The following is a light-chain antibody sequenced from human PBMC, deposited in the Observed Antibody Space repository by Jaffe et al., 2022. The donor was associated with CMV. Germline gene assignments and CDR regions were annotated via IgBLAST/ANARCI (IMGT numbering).Light chain of an antibody. CDR2: EVS. Sequence: QSALTQPASVSGSPGQSITISCTGTSSDVGSYNLVSWYQQHPGKAPKLMIYEVSKRPSGVSNRFSGSKSGNTASLTISGLQAEDEADYYCCSYAGSKGLGGGTKLTVL. CDR3: CSYAGSKG. CDR1: SSDVGSYNL. J-gene: IGLJ2*01. V-gene: IGLV2-23*02.